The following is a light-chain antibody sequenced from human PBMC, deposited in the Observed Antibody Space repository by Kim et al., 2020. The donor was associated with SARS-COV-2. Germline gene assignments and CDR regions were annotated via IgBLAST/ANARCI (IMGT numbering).Light chain of an antibody. J-gene: IGLJ1*01. CDR3: QAWVSNTAV. V-gene: IGLV3-1*01. CDR2: QDT. CDR1: KLGDKY. Sequence: SVSPGQTASITCSGDKLGDKYAYWYKQKPGQSPVLVIYQDTKRPSGIPERFSGSNSGNTATLTISGTQAMDEADYYCQAWVSNTAVFGTGTKVTVL.